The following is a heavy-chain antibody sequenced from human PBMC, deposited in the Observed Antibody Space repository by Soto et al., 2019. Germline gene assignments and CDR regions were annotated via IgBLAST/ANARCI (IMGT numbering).Heavy chain of an antibody. J-gene: IGHJ4*02. CDR1: GFTFSSYG. CDR3: AKDLPEVIVGPGGFDY. CDR2: ISFGGSTR. D-gene: IGHD1-26*01. Sequence: PGGSLRLSCTASGFTFSSYGMHWVRQAPGKGLEWVAIISFGGSTRYYADSVKGRFTISRDNSKNTLYLQMNSLRPEDTAVYYCAKDLPEVIVGPGGFDYWGQGTLVTVSS. V-gene: IGHV3-30*18.